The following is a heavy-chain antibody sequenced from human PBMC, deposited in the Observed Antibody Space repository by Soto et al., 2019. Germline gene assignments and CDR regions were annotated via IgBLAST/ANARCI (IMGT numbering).Heavy chain of an antibody. CDR3: ARDRIPAGGSSSGFDY. D-gene: IGHD6-6*01. V-gene: IGHV4-31*03. CDR2: IYYNGST. CDR1: GGSISSGGYY. J-gene: IGHJ4*02. Sequence: SETLSLTCTVSGGSISSGGYYWSWIRQHPGKGLEWIGYIYYNGSTYYNPSLKSRVTISVDTSKNQFSLKLSSVTAADTAVYYCARDRIPAGGSSSGFDYWGQGTLVTVSS.